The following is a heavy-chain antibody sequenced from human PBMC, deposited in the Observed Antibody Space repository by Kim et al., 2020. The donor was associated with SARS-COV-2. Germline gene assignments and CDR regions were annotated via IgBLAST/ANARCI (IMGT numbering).Heavy chain of an antibody. V-gene: IGHV3-74*01. CDR3: GRDSSYALAV. Sequence: TRSANSVKGRFTISRDNAKNTLYLQMNSLRAEDTAVYFCGRDSSYALAVWGQGTTVTVSS. CDR2: T. J-gene: IGHJ6*02.